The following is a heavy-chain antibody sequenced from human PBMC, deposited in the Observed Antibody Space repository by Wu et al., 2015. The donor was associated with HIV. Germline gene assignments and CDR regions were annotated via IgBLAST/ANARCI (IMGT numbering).Heavy chain of an antibody. J-gene: IGHJ4*02. CDR3: ARDSVLLWFGELSPFDY. CDR2: INPNSGGT. D-gene: IGHD3-10*01. Sequence: QVQLVQSGAEVKKPGASVKVSCKASGYTFTGYYMHWVRQAPGQGLEWMGWINPNSGGTNYAQKFQGRVTMTRDTSISTAYMELSRLRSDDTAVYYCARDSVLLWFGELSPFDYWGQGTLVTVSS. V-gene: IGHV1-2*02. CDR1: GYTFTGYY.